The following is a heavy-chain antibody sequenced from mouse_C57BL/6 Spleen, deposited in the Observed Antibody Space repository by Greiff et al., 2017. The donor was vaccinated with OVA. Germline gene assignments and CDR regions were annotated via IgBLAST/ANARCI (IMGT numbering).Heavy chain of an antibody. V-gene: IGHV1-53*01. Sequence: QVQLQQPGTELVKPGASVKLSCKASGYTFTSYWMHWVKQRPGQGLEWIGNINPSNGGTNYNEKFKSKATLTVDKSSSTAYMQLSSLTSEDSAVYYCARGKYYYYGSSYFYWYFDVWGTGTTVTVSS. CDR3: ARGKYYYYGSSYFYWYFDV. CDR2: INPSNGGT. D-gene: IGHD1-1*01. J-gene: IGHJ1*03. CDR1: GYTFTSYW.